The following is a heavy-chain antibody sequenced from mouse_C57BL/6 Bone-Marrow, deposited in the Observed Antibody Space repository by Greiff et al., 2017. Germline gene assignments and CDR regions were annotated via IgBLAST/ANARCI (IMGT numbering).Heavy chain of an antibody. V-gene: IGHV5-17*01. J-gene: IGHJ2*01. CDR2: ISSGSRTI. Sequence: EVKLVESGGGLVKPGGSLKLSCAASGFTFSDYGMHWVRQAPEKGLAWVAYISSGSRTIYSADTVKGRFTISRDNAKNTLFLQMTSLRSEDTAMYYCARPYFDYWGQGTTLTVSS. CDR1: GFTFSDYG. CDR3: ARPYFDY.